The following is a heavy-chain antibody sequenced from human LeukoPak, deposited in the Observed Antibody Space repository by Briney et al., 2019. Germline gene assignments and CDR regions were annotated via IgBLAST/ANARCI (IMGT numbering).Heavy chain of an antibody. J-gene: IGHJ5*02. CDR1: GGSVSSGNYY. V-gene: IGHV4-61*01. CDR2: IYYSGST. D-gene: IGHD3-22*01. CDR3: ARDPSGYFNH. Sequence: SETLSLTCTVSGGSVSSGNYYWSWIRQPPGKGLDWIGYIYYSGSTNYNPSLKSRVTISVDTSKNQFSLRLSSVTAADTAVYYCARDPSGYFNHWSQGTLATVSS.